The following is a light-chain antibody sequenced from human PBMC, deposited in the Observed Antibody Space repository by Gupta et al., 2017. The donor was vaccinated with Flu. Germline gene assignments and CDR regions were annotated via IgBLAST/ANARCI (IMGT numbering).Light chain of an antibody. Sequence: QSAPTQPRPVPGPPAQSVTISCTGTSNDVGRSNRFSWHDQRPGNTPHLIVYDVSERAAGVPVRFSGSKSGNTASLTISGLEAEDDDDYYCSSHAGSVTWVFGTGTTVTVL. J-gene: IGLJ1*01. CDR1: SNDVGRSNR. CDR3: SSHAGSVTWV. CDR2: DVS. V-gene: IGLV2-11*01.